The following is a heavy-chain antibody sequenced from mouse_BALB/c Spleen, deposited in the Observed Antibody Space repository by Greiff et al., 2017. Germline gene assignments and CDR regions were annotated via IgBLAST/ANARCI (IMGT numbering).Heavy chain of an antibody. D-gene: IGHD1-1*01. V-gene: IGHV5-6*01. CDR1: GFTFSSYG. CDR3: ARPLLLRSHYYAMDY. J-gene: IGHJ4*01. CDR2: ISSGGSYT. Sequence: EVQLVESGGDLVKPGGSLKLSCAASGFTFSSYGMSWVRQTPDKRLEWVATISSGGSYTYYPDSVKGRFTISRDNAKNTLYLQMSSLKSEDTAMYYGARPLLLRSHYYAMDYWGQGTSVTVSS.